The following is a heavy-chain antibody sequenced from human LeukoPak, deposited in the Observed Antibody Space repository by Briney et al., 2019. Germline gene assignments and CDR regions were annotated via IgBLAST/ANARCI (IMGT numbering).Heavy chain of an antibody. CDR3: ARDSDYYMDV. CDR1: GGSISSYY. V-gene: IGHV4-59*01. J-gene: IGHJ6*03. Sequence: SGTLSLTCTVSGGSISSYYWSWIRQPPGKGLEWIGYIYYSGSTNYNPSLKSRVTISVDTSKNQFSLKLSSVTAADTAVYYCARDSDYYMDVWGKGTTVTVSS. CDR2: IYYSGST. D-gene: IGHD3-10*01.